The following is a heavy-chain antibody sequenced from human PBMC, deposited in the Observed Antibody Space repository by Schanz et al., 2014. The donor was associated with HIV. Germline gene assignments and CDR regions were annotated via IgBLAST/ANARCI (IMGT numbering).Heavy chain of an antibody. CDR3: ARDQNVISMVRGVMGGVDY. V-gene: IGHV1-2*02. CDR1: GYTFTGYY. CDR2: INPSSGGT. J-gene: IGHJ4*02. D-gene: IGHD3-10*01. Sequence: QVPLVQSGAEVKKPGASVTVSCTASGYTFTGYYMHWVRQAPGQGLEWMGWINPSSGGTNYAQEYQGRVTMTRYTSISTAYMELRSLRSDDTAVYYCARDQNVISMVRGVMGGVDYWGQGTLVTVSS.